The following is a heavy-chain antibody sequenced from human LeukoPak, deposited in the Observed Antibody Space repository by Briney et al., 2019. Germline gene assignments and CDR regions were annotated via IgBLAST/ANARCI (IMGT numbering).Heavy chain of an antibody. D-gene: IGHD4-17*01. V-gene: IGHV3-7*01. Sequence: QPGGSLRLSCAASGFTFSNYWMNWVRQAPGKGLEWVANMNQDGSIKYSVDSVKGRFTISRDNADNSLCLQMNSLRAEDTAVYYCARGARDSGDYAIDYWGQGTPVTVSS. CDR2: MNQDGSIK. CDR3: ARGARDSGDYAIDY. CDR1: GFTFSNYW. J-gene: IGHJ4*02.